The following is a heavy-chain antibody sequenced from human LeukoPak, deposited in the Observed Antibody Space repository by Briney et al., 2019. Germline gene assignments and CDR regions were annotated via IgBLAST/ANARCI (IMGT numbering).Heavy chain of an antibody. CDR3: ARAGPDTAMVPGINWFDP. D-gene: IGHD5-18*01. Sequence: SVKVSCKASGGTFSSYAISWVRQAPGQGLEWMGGIIPIFGTANYAQKFQGRVTITADESTSTAYMELSSLRSEDTAVYYCARAGPDTAMVPGINWFDPWGQGTLVTVSS. V-gene: IGHV1-69*13. CDR1: GGTFSSYA. CDR2: IIPIFGTA. J-gene: IGHJ5*02.